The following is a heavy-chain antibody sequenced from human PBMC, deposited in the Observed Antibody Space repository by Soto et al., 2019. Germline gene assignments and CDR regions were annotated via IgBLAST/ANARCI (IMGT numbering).Heavy chain of an antibody. CDR1: GYTFTSYY. Sequence: QVQLVQSGAEVKKPGASVKVSCKASGYTFTSYYMHWVRQAPGQGLEWMGIINPSGGSTSYAQTFQGRVTMTRDTSKSPVYMKLSSLSSEDTAVYYCARAVRGDFGTDVWGQGTTVTVSS. CDR3: ARAVRGDFGTDV. CDR2: INPSGGST. J-gene: IGHJ6*02. D-gene: IGHD3-10*02. V-gene: IGHV1-46*01.